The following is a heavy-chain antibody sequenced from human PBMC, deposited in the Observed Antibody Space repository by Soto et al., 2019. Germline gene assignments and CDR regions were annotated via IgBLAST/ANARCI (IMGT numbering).Heavy chain of an antibody. D-gene: IGHD1-7*01. V-gene: IGHV4-39*01. CDR1: GGSISSSSYY. CDR2: IYYSGST. CDR3: ARPHGYFWNYFVRLDHLAF. Sequence: SETLSLTCTVSGGSISSSSYYWGWIRQPPGKGLEWIGSIYYSGSTYYNPSLESRVTISVDTSKNQFSLKLSSVTAADTAVYYCARPHGYFWNYFVRLDHLAFCGQGSTVPGSS. J-gene: IGHJ6*02.